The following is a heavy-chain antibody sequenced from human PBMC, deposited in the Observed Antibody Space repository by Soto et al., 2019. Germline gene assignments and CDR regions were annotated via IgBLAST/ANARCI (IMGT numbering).Heavy chain of an antibody. V-gene: IGHV3-30*03. CDR1: GFTFSSYG. D-gene: IGHD6-19*01. CDR3: DSAVAGTFH. CDR2: ISYDGSNK. Sequence: GGSLRLSCAASGFTFSSYGMHWVRQAPGKGLEWVAVISYDGSNKYYADSVKGRFTISRDNSKNTLYLQMNSLRAEDTAVYYCDSAVAGTFHWGQGTLVPVSS. J-gene: IGHJ4*02.